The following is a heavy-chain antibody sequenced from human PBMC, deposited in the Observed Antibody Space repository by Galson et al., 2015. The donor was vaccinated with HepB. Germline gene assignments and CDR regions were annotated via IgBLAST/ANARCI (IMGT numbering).Heavy chain of an antibody. D-gene: IGHD6-13*01. CDR2: INPNSGGT. CDR1: GYTFTDYY. J-gene: IGHJ5*02. CDR3: AGDGQLMWSGGWFDP. Sequence: SVKVSCKASGYTFTDYYMHWVRQAPGQGLEWMGWINPNSGGTNYAQKFQGRVTMTRDTSITTAYMELSSLRSDDTAVYYCAGDGQLMWSGGWFDPWGQGTLVTVSS. V-gene: IGHV1-2*02.